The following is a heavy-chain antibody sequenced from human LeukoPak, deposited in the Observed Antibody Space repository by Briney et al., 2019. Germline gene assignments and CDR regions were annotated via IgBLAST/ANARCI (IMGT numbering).Heavy chain of an antibody. V-gene: IGHV3-23*01. CDR1: GFNFNNFA. J-gene: IGHJ4*01. Sequence: PGGSLRLSCAASGFNFNNFAMSWVRQAPGKGPEWLSAMTGPADTTYYAEPVKGRFTISRDYSKSMVYLQMNSLRVEDTAIYYCAKGAEIDHWGHGTLVTVFS. CDR2: MTGPADTT. CDR3: AKGAEIDH.